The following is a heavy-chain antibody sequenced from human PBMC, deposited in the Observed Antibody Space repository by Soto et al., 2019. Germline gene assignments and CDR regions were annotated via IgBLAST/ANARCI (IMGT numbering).Heavy chain of an antibody. CDR2: IYSGGAT. Sequence: EVQLVESGGNLIQPGGSLRLSCAAPGFTVTNKYMTWVRQAPGKGLEWVSLIYSGGATSYADSVKGRFTISRDNSKDILYLQVNSLRAEDTAVYYCARVDYGDYGWYFDLWGRGTLVTVSS. J-gene: IGHJ2*01. V-gene: IGHV3-53*01. CDR1: GFTVTNKY. D-gene: IGHD4-17*01. CDR3: ARVDYGDYGWYFDL.